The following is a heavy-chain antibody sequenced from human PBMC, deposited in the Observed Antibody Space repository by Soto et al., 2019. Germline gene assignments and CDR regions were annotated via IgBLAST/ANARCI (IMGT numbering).Heavy chain of an antibody. Sequence: QVQLQESGPGLVKPSETLSLTCTVSGGSVSSGSYYWSWIRQPPGKGLEWIGYIYYSGSTNYNPSLKSRVTISVDTSKNQFSLKLSSVTAADTAVYYCAREGGVVGSWNYWGQGTLVTVSS. D-gene: IGHD6-13*01. CDR1: GGSVSSGSYY. CDR2: IYYSGST. J-gene: IGHJ4*02. CDR3: AREGGVVGSWNY. V-gene: IGHV4-61*01.